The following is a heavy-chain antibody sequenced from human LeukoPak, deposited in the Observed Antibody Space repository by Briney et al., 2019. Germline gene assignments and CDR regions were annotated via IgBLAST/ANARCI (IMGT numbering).Heavy chain of an antibody. D-gene: IGHD6-13*01. CDR2: INPNSGGT. V-gene: IGHV1-2*06. J-gene: IGHJ4*02. CDR3: ARDRGIAAAGTSFTFDY. CDR1: GYTFTDYY. Sequence: GASVKVSCKASGYTFTDYYMHWVRQAPGQGLEWMGRINPNSGGTNYAQKFQGRVTMTRGTSISTAYMELSRLTSDDTAVYYCARDRGIAAAGTSFTFDYWGQGNLVTVSS.